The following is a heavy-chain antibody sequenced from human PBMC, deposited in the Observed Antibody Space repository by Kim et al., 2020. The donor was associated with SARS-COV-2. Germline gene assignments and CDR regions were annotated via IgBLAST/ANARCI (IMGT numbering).Heavy chain of an antibody. CDR3: ARDRVPATAGGTHPQGYYYYGMDV. J-gene: IGHJ6*02. V-gene: IGHV3-74*01. CDR2: INSDGSST. CDR1: GFTFSSYW. D-gene: IGHD2-2*01. Sequence: GGSLRLSCAASGFTFSSYWMHWVRQAPGKGLVWVSRINSDGSSTSYADSVKGRFTISRDNAKNTLYLQMNSLRAEDTAVYYCARDRVPATAGGTHPQGYYYYGMDVWGQGTTVTVSS.